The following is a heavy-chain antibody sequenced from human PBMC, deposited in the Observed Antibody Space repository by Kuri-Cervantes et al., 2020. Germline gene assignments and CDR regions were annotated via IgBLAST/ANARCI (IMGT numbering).Heavy chain of an antibody. CDR2: IYYSGST. V-gene: IGHV4-59*01. Sequence: GSLRLSCIVSGGSISSYYWSWIRQAPGKGLEWIGYIYYSGSTNYNPSLKSRVTISVDTSKNQFSLKLSSVTAADTAVYYCARDGYRRHFDYWGQGTLVTVSS. CDR1: GGSISSYY. CDR3: ARDGYRRHFDY. J-gene: IGHJ4*02. D-gene: IGHD5-18*01.